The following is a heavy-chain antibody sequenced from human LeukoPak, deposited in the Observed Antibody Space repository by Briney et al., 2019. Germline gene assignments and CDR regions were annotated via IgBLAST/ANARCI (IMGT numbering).Heavy chain of an antibody. CDR1: GGSVNSGTYY. CDR3: ARAEFNNHPDY. Sequence: SETLSLTCTVSGGSVNSGTYYWSWIRQPPGKGLEWIGEINHSGSTNYNPSLKSRVTISVDTSKNQFSLKLSSVTAADTAVYYCARAEFNNHPDYWGQGTLVTVSS. CDR2: INHSGST. D-gene: IGHD1-14*01. J-gene: IGHJ4*02. V-gene: IGHV4-39*07.